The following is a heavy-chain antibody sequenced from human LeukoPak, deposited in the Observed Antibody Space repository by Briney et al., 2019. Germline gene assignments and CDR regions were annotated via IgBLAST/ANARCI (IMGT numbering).Heavy chain of an antibody. D-gene: IGHD6-13*01. J-gene: IGHJ4*02. Sequence: GESLKISCKGSGYIFTNNWIGWVRQMPGKGLEWMGRIDPSDSYTNYSPSFEGHVTISADKSISTAYLQWSSLKASDIATYYCARHYGAAGDFDYWGQGTLVTVSS. CDR2: IDPSDSYT. CDR3: ARHYGAAGDFDY. V-gene: IGHV5-10-1*01. CDR1: GYIFTNNW.